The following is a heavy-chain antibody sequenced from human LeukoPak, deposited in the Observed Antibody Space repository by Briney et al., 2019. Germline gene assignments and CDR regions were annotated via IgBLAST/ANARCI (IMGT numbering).Heavy chain of an antibody. CDR3: ARDVSAPGYYGMDV. J-gene: IGHJ6*02. Sequence: SETLSLTCTVSGGSISSYYWSWIRQPPGKGLEWIGYIYYSGSTNYNPSLKSRVTISLDTSKNQFSLKVSSVTAADTAIYCCARDVSAPGYYGMDVWGQGTTVTVSS. D-gene: IGHD3-3*02. CDR2: IYYSGST. V-gene: IGHV4-59*01. CDR1: GGSISSYY.